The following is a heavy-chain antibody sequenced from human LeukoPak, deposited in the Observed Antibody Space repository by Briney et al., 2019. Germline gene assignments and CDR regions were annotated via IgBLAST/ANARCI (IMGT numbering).Heavy chain of an antibody. J-gene: IGHJ3*02. CDR2: IYHSGST. CDR3: ARVEHYYDSSGNAFDI. CDR1: GGSISSGGYS. V-gene: IGHV4-30-2*01. Sequence: SETLSLTCAVSGGSISSGGYSWSWIRQPPGKGLEWIGYIYHSGSTYYNPSLKSRVTISVDRSKNQFSLQLNSVTPEDTAVYYCARVEHYYDSSGNAFDIWGQGTMVTVSS. D-gene: IGHD3-22*01.